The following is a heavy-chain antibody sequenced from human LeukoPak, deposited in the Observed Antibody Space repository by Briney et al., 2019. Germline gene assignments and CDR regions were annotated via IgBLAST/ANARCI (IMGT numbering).Heavy chain of an antibody. Sequence: ASVKVSCKASGYTFTNSYIHWVRQAPGQVLEWMGLINPDGGNTNYAQKFQGRVTITADKSTSTAYMELSSLRSEDTAVYYCARVPINYYGSGSYRGEFDYWGQGTLVTVSS. D-gene: IGHD3-10*01. CDR1: GYTFTNSY. CDR2: INPDGGNT. CDR3: ARVPINYYGSGSYRGEFDY. V-gene: IGHV1-46*01. J-gene: IGHJ4*02.